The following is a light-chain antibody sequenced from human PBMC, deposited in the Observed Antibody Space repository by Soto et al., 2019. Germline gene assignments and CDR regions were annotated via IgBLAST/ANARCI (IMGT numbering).Light chain of an antibody. CDR1: SSDVGGYDY. Sequence: QSALTQPASVSGSPGQSITISCTGTSSDVGGYDYVSWYQQQPGKAPKLMIYDVNNRASGVSGRFSGSKSGTTASLAISGLRSEDEADYYCAAWDDSLSGRVFGGGTKLTVL. CDR3: AAWDDSLSGRV. V-gene: IGLV2-14*03. J-gene: IGLJ3*02. CDR2: DVN.